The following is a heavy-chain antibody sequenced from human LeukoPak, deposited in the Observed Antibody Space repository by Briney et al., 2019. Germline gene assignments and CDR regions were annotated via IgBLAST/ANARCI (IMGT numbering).Heavy chain of an antibody. CDR3: ARKLGTLRNWFDP. Sequence: SETLSLTCTVSGGSISSGGYYWSWIRQHPGKGLEWIGYIYYSGSTYYNPSLKSRVTISVDTSKNQFSLKLSSVTAADTAVYYCARKLGTLRNWFDPWGQGTLVTASS. D-gene: IGHD7-27*01. CDR1: GGSISSGGYY. CDR2: IYYSGST. V-gene: IGHV4-31*03. J-gene: IGHJ5*02.